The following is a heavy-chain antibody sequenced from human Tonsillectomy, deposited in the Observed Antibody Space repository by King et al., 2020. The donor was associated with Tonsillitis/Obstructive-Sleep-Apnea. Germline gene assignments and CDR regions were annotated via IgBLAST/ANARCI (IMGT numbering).Heavy chain of an antibody. V-gene: IGHV3-23*04. J-gene: IGHJ4*02. D-gene: IGHD1-7*01. CDR3: AKGTGTNWGYFDY. CDR2: ITGSGSNT. CDR1: GFSFCSHA. Sequence: VQLVESGGGLVQPGGSLRLSCAASGFSFCSHAMSWVRQAPGKGLEWVSVITGSGSNTYYADSVQGRFTISRDNSQNTLYLQMNSLRAEDTALYYCAKGTGTNWGYFDYWGQGTLVTLSS.